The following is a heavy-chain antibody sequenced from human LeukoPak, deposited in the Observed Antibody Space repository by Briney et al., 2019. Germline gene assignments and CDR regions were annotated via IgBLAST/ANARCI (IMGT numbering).Heavy chain of an antibody. CDR1: GFTVSSNY. CDR3: ARDKGRGRYVDD. Sequence: GGSLRLSCAASGFTVSSNYMSWVRQAPGKGLKWVSVIYSGGSTYYADSVKGRFTISRDNSMNTLYLQMNSLRVDDTSVYYCARDKGRGRYVDDWGQGTLVVVSS. J-gene: IGHJ4*02. D-gene: IGHD3-10*02. V-gene: IGHV3-53*01. CDR2: IYSGGST.